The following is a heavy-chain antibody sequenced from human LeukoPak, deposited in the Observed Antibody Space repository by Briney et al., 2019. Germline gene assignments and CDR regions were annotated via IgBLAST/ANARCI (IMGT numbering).Heavy chain of an antibody. V-gene: IGHV3-9*01. CDR3: ARIGSGYDFDY. J-gene: IGHJ4*02. CDR2: ISWNSGSI. Sequence: GRSLRLSCAASGFTFDDYAMHWVRQAPGKGLEWVSGISWNSGSIGYADSVKGRFTISRDNAKNSLYLQMNSLRAEDTAVYYCARIGSGYDFDYWGQGTLVTVSS. D-gene: IGHD3-3*01. CDR1: GFTFDDYA.